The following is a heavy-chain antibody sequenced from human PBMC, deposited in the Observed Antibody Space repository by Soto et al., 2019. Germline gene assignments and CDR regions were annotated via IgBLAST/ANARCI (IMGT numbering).Heavy chain of an antibody. D-gene: IGHD4-17*01. CDR1: GGSFSGYY. CDR2: INHSGST. J-gene: IGHJ6*02. V-gene: IGHV4-34*01. CDR3: ARGRQGVTTYRLSHYGLDV. Sequence: SETLSLTCAVYGGSFSGYYWSWIRQPPGKGLEWIGEINHSGSTNYNPSLKSRVTISVDTSKNQFSLKLSSVTAADTAVYYCARGRQGVTTYRLSHYGLDVWGQGTTVTVSS.